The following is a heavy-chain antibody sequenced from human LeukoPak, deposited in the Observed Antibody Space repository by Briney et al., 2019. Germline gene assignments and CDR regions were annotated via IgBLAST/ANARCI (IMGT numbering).Heavy chain of an antibody. CDR3: ARAHGSGSYMGMDV. D-gene: IGHD3-10*01. CDR2: INHSGST. Sequence: SETLSLTCAVYGGSFSGYYWSWIRQPPGKGLEWIGEINHSGSTNYNPSLKSRVTISVDASKNQFSLKLSSVTAADTAVYYCARAHGSGSYMGMDVWGQGRTVTVSS. V-gene: IGHV4-34*01. CDR1: GGSFSGYY. J-gene: IGHJ6*02.